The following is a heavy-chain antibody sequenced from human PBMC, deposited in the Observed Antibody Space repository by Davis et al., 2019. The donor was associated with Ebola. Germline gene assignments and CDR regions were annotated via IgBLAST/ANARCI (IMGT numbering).Heavy chain of an antibody. CDR1: GFIFSDYY. J-gene: IGHJ4*02. D-gene: IGHD1-7*01. Sequence: GESLKISCAASGFIFSDYYMSWIRQAPGKGLEWVSYISGRTKAVFYGDSVKGRFTISRDSAKSSLHLQMNSLRAEDTAVYYCARLKGITGTTPDYWGQGILVTVSS. CDR2: ISGRTKAV. V-gene: IGHV3-11*01. CDR3: ARLKGITGTTPDY.